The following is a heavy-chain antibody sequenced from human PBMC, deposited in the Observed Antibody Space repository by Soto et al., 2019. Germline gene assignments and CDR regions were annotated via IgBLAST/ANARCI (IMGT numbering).Heavy chain of an antibody. J-gene: IGHJ4*02. V-gene: IGHV3-64*01. Sequence: EVQLVESGGGLVQPGGSLRLSCAASGFTFSSYAMHWDRQAPGKGLEYVSDISSNGGSTYYANSVKGRFTISRDNSKNTLYLEMGSLRAEDMAVYYCARRGYSGYEIDYWGQGTLVTVSS. CDR2: ISSNGGST. CDR3: ARRGYSGYEIDY. CDR1: GFTFSSYA. D-gene: IGHD5-12*01.